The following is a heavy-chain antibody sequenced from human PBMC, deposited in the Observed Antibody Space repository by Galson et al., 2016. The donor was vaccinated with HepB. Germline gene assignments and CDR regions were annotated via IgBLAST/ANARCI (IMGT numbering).Heavy chain of an antibody. CDR1: GYTFTSYG. D-gene: IGHD6-19*01. V-gene: IGHV1-18*04. J-gene: IGHJ6*01. CDR2: ISGYNGDT. CDR3: AETTECEVGGWSNAYDVDV. Sequence: QSGAEVKKPGASVKVSCKASGYTFTSYGISWVRQAPGQGLEWMGWISGYNGDTIYAQRLQGRVTMTTDTSTSTAHMELRSLRSDDTAVYYCAETTECEVGGWSNAYDVDVGGQGATVTVSS.